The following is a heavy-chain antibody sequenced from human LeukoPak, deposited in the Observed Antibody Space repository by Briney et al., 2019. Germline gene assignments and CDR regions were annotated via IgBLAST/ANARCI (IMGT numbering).Heavy chain of an antibody. CDR3: AKPRWFGELSGIDS. J-gene: IGHJ4*02. V-gene: IGHV3-23*01. CDR1: GFTFSSYS. CDR2: ISVSGGSI. D-gene: IGHD3-10*01. Sequence: GGSLRLSCAASGFTFSSYSMNWVRQAPGKGLEWVSSISVSGGSIYYADSVKGRFTISRDNSKNTLYLQMNSLRAEDTAVYYCAKPRWFGELSGIDSWGQGTLVTVSS.